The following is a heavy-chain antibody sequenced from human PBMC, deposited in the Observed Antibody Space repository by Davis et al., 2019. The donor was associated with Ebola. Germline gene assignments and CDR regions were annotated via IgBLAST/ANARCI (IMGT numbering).Heavy chain of an antibody. CDR2: ISYDGSNK. V-gene: IGHV3-30*18. Sequence: PGGSLRLSCAASGFTFSSYGMHWVRQAPGKGLEWVAFISYDGSNKYYADSVKGRFTISRDNSKNTLYLQMNSLRAEDTAVYYCAKGRHVLLAFDYWGQGTLVTVSS. J-gene: IGHJ4*02. CDR1: GFTFSSYG. CDR3: AKGRHVLLAFDY. D-gene: IGHD1-26*01.